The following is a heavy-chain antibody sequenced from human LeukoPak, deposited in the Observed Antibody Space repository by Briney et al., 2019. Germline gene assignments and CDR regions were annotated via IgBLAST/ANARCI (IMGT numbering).Heavy chain of an antibody. CDR1: GFTFRSYW. CDR2: ISSSGSTI. J-gene: IGHJ4*02. D-gene: IGHD2-21*02. CDR3: ARRGYCGGDCYDFDY. Sequence: GGSLRLSCAASGFTFRSYWMTWVRQAPGKGLEWVSYISSSGSTIYYADSVKGRFTISRDNAKNSLYLQMNSLRAEDTAVYYCARRGYCGGDCYDFDYWGQGTLVTVSS. V-gene: IGHV3-48*04.